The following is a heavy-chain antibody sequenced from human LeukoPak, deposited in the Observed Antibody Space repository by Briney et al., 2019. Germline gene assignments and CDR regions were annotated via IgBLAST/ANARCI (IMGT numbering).Heavy chain of an antibody. D-gene: IGHD1-1*01. V-gene: IGHV4-61*01. CDR3: ASASGTGAFDL. Sequence: SETLSLTCTVSGGSIRSSYYYWNWIRQPPGKGLEWIAYIHYSGSTNYNPSLKSRVTISVDTSKNQFSLKLSSVTAADTAVYYCASASGTGAFDLWGQGTMVTVSS. CDR1: GGSIRSSYYY. J-gene: IGHJ3*01. CDR2: IHYSGST.